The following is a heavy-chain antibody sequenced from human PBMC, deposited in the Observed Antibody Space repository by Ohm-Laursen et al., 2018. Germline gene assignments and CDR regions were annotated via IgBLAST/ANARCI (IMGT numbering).Heavy chain of an antibody. D-gene: IGHD6-19*01. CDR2: INHSGST. CDR1: GGSFSGYY. Sequence: SETLSLTCAVYGGSFSGYYWSWIRQPPGKGLEWIEEINHSGSTNYNPSLKSRVTISVDTSNNQFSLKLSSVTAADTAVYYCARVKQWLIYAFDIWGQGTMVTVSS. V-gene: IGHV4-34*01. CDR3: ARVKQWLIYAFDI. J-gene: IGHJ3*02.